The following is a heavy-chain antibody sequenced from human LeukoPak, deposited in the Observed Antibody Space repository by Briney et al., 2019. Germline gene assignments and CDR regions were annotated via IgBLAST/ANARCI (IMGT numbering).Heavy chain of an antibody. V-gene: IGHV3-74*01. Sequence: QPGGSLRLSCAASGSTLSNYWMHWVRQTPEKGLVWVSRIGTDGAYTSSAESVKGRFTMSRDNAKNTLYLQMNSLRVEDTAVYYCVRDGQELAFDKWGQGTLVTVSS. J-gene: IGHJ4*02. CDR2: IGTDGAYT. D-gene: IGHD1-1*01. CDR1: GSTLSNYW. CDR3: VRDGQELAFDK.